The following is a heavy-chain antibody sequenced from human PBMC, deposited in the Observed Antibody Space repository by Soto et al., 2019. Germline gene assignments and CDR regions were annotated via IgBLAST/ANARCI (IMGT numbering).Heavy chain of an antibody. CDR2: IYHSGST. Sequence: QVQLQESGPALVKPSGTLSLTCAVSGDSISSSNWWSWVRQPPGKGLEWIGEIYHSGSTNYNPSLQXRXTXSXXKSMNQFSLHLNSVTAADTAVYYCARHIGSYFRDYWGQGTLVTVSS. V-gene: IGHV4-4*02. CDR1: GDSISSSNW. J-gene: IGHJ4*02. D-gene: IGHD1-26*01. CDR3: ARHIGSYFRDY.